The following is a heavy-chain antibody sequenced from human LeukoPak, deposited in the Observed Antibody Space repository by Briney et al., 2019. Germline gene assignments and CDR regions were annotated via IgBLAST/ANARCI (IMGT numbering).Heavy chain of an antibody. CDR1: GFTFSTFS. CDR2: ISNSGSII. D-gene: IGHD3-16*01. CDR3: ARDWARGALGC. J-gene: IGHJ4*02. V-gene: IGHV3-48*02. Sequence: PGGSLRLSCAASGFTFSTFSMSWVRQAPGKGLEYISFISNSGSIISYADSVKGRFSISRDNAKNSLYLQMNGLRDDDTAVYYCARDWARGALGCWGQGTLVTVSS.